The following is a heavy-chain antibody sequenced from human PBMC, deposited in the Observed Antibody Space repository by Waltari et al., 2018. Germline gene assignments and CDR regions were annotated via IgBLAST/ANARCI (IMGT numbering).Heavy chain of an antibody. Sequence: QVQLQESGRRLVKTSETLSLTCSFSDDSIASFYWSGIRQTAGKGLEWLGHIYTSGSTDYNPSLRGRVSMSIDNSRNQFSLNLISVTTADTAIYYCARTTGARHDAFDIWGQGTLVTVSS. D-gene: IGHD1-1*01. CDR3: ARTTGARHDAFDI. J-gene: IGHJ3*02. CDR2: IYTSGST. V-gene: IGHV4-4*07. CDR1: DDSIASFY.